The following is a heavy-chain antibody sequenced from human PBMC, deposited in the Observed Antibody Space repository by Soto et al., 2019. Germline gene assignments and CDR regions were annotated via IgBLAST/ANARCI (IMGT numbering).Heavy chain of an antibody. CDR2: IDPSDSYT. D-gene: IGHD6-19*01. V-gene: IGHV5-10-1*01. CDR3: ARYGSNSRTH. Sequence: GESLKISCKGSGYSFTTYWISWVRQMPGKGLEWMGRIDPSDSYTNYSPSFQGHVTISADKAISTAYLQWTSLKASDTAMYYCARYGSNSRTHWGQGTMGNVSS. CDR1: GYSFTTYW. J-gene: IGHJ4*02.